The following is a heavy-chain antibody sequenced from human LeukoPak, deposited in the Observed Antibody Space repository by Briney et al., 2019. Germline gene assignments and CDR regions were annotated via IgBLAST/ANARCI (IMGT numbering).Heavy chain of an antibody. CDR3: ARGGRDFWSGYYTAHYFDY. V-gene: IGHV4-34*01. Sequence: PSETLSLTCAVYGGSFSGYYWSWIRQPPGKGLEWIGEINHSGSTNYNPSLKSRVTISVDTSKNRFSLKLSSVTAADTAVYYCARGGRDFWSGYYTAHYFDYWGQGTLVTVSS. D-gene: IGHD3-3*01. CDR1: GGSFSGYY. CDR2: INHSGST. J-gene: IGHJ4*02.